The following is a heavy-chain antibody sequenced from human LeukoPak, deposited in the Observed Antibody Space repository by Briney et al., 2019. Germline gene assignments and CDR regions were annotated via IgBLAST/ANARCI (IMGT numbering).Heavy chain of an antibody. CDR2: ISYDGSNK. CDR3: AKDPLDCGGDCYSSSDY. CDR1: GFTFSSYG. V-gene: IGHV3-30*18. Sequence: GGSLRLSCAASGFTFSSYGMHWVRQAPGKGLEWVAVISYDGSNKYYADSVKGRFPISRDNSKNTLYLQMNSLRAEDTAVYYCAKDPLDCGGDCYSSSDYWGQGTLVTVSS. D-gene: IGHD2-21*02. J-gene: IGHJ4*02.